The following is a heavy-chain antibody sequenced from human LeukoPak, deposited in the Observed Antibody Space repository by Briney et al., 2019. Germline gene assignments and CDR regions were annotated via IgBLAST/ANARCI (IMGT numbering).Heavy chain of an antibody. CDR3: ARGGRMKRITTFVY. V-gene: IGHV4-34*01. J-gene: IGHJ4*02. D-gene: IGHD3-3*01. CDR2: INHSGST. CDR1: GGSFSGYY. Sequence: PSETLSLTCAVYGGSFSGYYWSWIRQPPGKGLEWIGEINHSGSTNYNPSLKSRVTISVDTSKNQFSLKLSSVTAADTAVYYCARGGRMKRITTFVYWGQGTLVTVSS.